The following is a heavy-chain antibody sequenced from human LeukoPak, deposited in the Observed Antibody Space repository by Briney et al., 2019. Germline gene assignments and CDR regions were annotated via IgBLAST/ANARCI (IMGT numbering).Heavy chain of an antibody. V-gene: IGHV4-59*08. D-gene: IGHD6-19*01. Sequence: SETLSLTCTVSGVTISSYYWNWIRQPPGKGLEWIGYIHYSGSTKYNPSLKSRVTISVDTSKNQFSLKLSSVTAADTAVYYCARWYSSGWAFDCWGQGTLATVSS. CDR3: ARWYSSGWAFDC. J-gene: IGHJ4*02. CDR1: GVTISSYY. CDR2: IHYSGST.